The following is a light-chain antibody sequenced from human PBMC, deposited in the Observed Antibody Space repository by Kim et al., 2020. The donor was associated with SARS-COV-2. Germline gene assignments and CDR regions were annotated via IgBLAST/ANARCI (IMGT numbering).Light chain of an antibody. CDR1: SLRSYY. CDR3: NSRNSSGNPFV. CDR2: GKN. J-gene: IGLJ1*01. V-gene: IGLV3-19*01. Sequence: ALGQTVRITCQGDSLRSYYANWYQQKPGQAPLLVIYGKNNRPSGIPDRFSGSSSGNTASLTITGAQAEDEADYYCNSRNSSGNPFVFGTGTKVTVL.